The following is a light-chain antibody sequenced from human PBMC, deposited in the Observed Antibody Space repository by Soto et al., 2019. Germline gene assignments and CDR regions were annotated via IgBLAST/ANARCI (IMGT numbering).Light chain of an antibody. CDR1: QSISRY. CDR2: VAS. J-gene: IGKJ5*01. Sequence: DSPMTQDPSALSASVGGRVTITCRASQSISRYLNWYQQKPGKAPNLLIYVASSLQSEVPSRFSGSGSGTDFTLTITSLQPEDFATYYCQQSYGTPITFGQGTRLEIK. CDR3: QQSYGTPIT. V-gene: IGKV1-39*01.